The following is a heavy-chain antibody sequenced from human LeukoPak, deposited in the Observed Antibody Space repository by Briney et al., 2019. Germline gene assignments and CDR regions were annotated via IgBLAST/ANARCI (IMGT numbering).Heavy chain of an antibody. D-gene: IGHD6-13*01. CDR1: GFSFNNYW. J-gene: IGHJ4*02. CDR3: ARAMYSSSLFFDY. V-gene: IGHV3-7*01. CDR2: IKQDGSEK. Sequence: PGGSLRLSCAASGFSFNNYWMSWVRQAPGKGLEWVANIKQDGSEKHYVDSVKGRFTISTDNAKNSLYLQMNSLRAEDTAVYYCARAMYSSSLFFDYWGQGTLVTVSS.